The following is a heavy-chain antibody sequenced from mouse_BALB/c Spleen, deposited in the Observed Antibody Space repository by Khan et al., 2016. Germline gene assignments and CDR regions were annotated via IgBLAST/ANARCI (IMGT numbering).Heavy chain of an antibody. V-gene: IGHV14-3*02. CDR2: IDPANGNT. CDR1: GFNIKDTY. Sequence: VQLQQSGAELVKPGASVKLSCTASGFNIKDTYMHWVKQRPEQGLEWIGRIDPANGNTKYDPKFQGKATIKADKSSNTAYLQLSSLTSEDTAVYYCARSPYDYDVGFAYWGQGTLVTVSA. CDR3: ARSPYDYDVGFAY. D-gene: IGHD2-4*01. J-gene: IGHJ3*01.